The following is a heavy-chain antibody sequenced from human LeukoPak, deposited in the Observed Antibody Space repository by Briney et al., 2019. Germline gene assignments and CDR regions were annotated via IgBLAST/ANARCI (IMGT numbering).Heavy chain of an antibody. J-gene: IGHJ3*02. CDR2: ISAYNGNT. Sequence: GASVKVSCKASGYTFTSYGISWVRQAPGQGLEWMGWISAYNGNTNYAQKLQGRVTMTTDTSTSTAYMELRSLRSDDTAVYYCARDDDSGGYDAAGAVVIWGQGTMVTVSS. V-gene: IGHV1-18*01. CDR1: GYTFTSYG. D-gene: IGHD3-22*01. CDR3: ARDDDSGGYDAAGAVVI.